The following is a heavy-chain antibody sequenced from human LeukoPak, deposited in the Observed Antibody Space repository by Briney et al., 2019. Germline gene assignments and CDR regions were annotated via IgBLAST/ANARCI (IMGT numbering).Heavy chain of an antibody. V-gene: IGHV1-18*01. CDR1: GYTFTSYG. J-gene: IGHJ3*02. CDR3: ARGFNPGPWGIVVVPAASDAFDI. CDR2: ISAYNGNT. Sequence: GASVKVSCKASGYTFTSYGISWVRQAPGQGLEWMGWISAYNGNTNYAQKLQGRVTMTTDTSTSTAYMELRSLRSDDTAVYYCARGFNPGPWGIVVVPAASDAFDIWGQGTMVTVSS. D-gene: IGHD2-2*01.